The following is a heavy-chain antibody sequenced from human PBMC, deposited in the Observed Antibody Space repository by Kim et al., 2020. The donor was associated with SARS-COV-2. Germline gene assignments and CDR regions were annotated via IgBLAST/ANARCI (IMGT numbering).Heavy chain of an antibody. V-gene: IGHV3-9*01. J-gene: IGHJ6*02. CDR3: AKDIHDSSGYYGAMDV. D-gene: IGHD3-22*01. Sequence: GGSLRLSCAASGFTFGDYAMHWVRRAPGKGLEWVSGIRWNSDSIGYADSVKGRFTISRDNAKNSLYLQMNSLRTEDTALYYCAKDIHDSSGYYGAMDVWGQGTPVTVSS. CDR2: IRWNSDSI. CDR1: GFTFGDYA.